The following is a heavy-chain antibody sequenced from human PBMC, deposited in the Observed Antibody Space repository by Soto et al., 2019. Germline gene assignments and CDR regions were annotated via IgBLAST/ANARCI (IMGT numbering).Heavy chain of an antibody. V-gene: IGHV3-11*05. J-gene: IGHJ6*02. CDR2: IDSSTKYT. CDR3: AREYYYTMDV. CDR1: GFTFRDYY. Sequence: PGGSLRLSCEASGFTFRDYYMTWFRQAPGKGLEWLSYIDSSTKYTNYADSVKGRFTIFRDNAKNSLYLQMNSLRADDTAVYYCAREYYYTMDVWGQGTMVTVSS.